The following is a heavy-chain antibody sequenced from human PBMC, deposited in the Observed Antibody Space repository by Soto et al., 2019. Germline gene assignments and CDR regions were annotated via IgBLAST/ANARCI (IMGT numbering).Heavy chain of an antibody. Sequence: EVQLVESGGGLVKPGGSLRLSCAASGFTFSNAWMNWVRQAPGKGLEWVGRIKSKTDGGTTDYAAPVKGRFTISRDDSKNTLYLQMNSLKTEDTAVYYCTTAPKQQLVRGYFDYWGQGTLVTVSS. CDR3: TTAPKQQLVRGYFDY. CDR1: GFTFSNAW. D-gene: IGHD6-13*01. CDR2: IKSKTDGGTT. J-gene: IGHJ4*02. V-gene: IGHV3-15*07.